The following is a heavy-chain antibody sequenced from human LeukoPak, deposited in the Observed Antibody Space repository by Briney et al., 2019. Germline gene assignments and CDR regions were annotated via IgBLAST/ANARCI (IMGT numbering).Heavy chain of an antibody. CDR2: IKPDGSEK. CDR1: GFTFSNFW. Sequence: GGSLRLSCAASGFTFSNFWMSWVRQAPGKGLEWVANIKPDGSEKYYVDSVRGRFTISRDNAKNSLFLQLNGLRADDTAVYYCARGPGGPSFTYFFHSGGRGPLFPVSP. D-gene: IGHD1-26*01. V-gene: IGHV3-7*01. J-gene: IGHJ4*02. CDR3: ARGPGGPSFTYFFHS.